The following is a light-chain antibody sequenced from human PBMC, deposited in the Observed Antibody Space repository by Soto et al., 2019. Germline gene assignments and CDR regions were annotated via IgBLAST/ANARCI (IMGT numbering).Light chain of an antibody. Sequence: DIQMTQSLSSLSASVGDRVSITCRANQSISSYLNWYQQKPGKAPKLLIYAASSLQSGVPSRFSGSGSGTDLTLTISSLQPEDFATYYCQQSYSTLWTFGQGTKVEIK. CDR1: QSISSY. CDR3: QQSYSTLWT. J-gene: IGKJ1*01. CDR2: AAS. V-gene: IGKV1-39*01.